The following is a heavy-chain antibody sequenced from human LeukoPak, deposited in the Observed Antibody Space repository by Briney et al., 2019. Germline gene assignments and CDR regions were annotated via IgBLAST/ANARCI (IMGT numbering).Heavy chain of an antibody. D-gene: IGHD3-22*01. Sequence: SETLSLTCSVSGGSVSSYYWSWIRQSPGKGLEWIGYIHNSGRTNYNPSLKSRVTISVDTSKNQFSLKLSSVTAADTAVYFCARRRYDSSGYYFSPGAFDIWGQGTMVTVSS. CDR2: IHNSGRT. CDR3: ARRRYDSSGYYFSPGAFDI. J-gene: IGHJ3*02. V-gene: IGHV4-59*08. CDR1: GGSVSSYY.